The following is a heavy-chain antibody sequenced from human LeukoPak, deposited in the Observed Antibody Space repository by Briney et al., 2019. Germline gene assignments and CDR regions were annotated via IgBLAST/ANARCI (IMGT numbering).Heavy chain of an antibody. Sequence: GRSLRLSCAASGFTFSTYGMHWVRQAPGKGLEWVALISYTGGNKYYADSVKGRFTIPRDNAKNSLYLQMNSLRAEDTAVYYCARSLAVEKGYFDYWGQGTLVTVSS. CDR1: GFTFSTYG. CDR2: ISYTGGNK. D-gene: IGHD6-19*01. J-gene: IGHJ4*02. CDR3: ARSLAVEKGYFDY. V-gene: IGHV3-30*03.